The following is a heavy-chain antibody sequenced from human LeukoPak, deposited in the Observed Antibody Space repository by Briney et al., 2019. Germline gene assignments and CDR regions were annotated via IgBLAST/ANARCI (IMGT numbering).Heavy chain of an antibody. J-gene: IGHJ4*02. Sequence: PGGSLRLSCAASGFTFSSYWMHWVRQAPGKGLVWVSRINSDGSSTSYADSVKGRFTISRDNAKNTLYLQMNSLRAEDTAVYYCAREAYYDILTGLKYFDYWGQGTLVTVSS. D-gene: IGHD3-9*01. CDR1: GFTFSSYW. CDR3: AREAYYDILTGLKYFDY. V-gene: IGHV3-74*01. CDR2: INSDGSST.